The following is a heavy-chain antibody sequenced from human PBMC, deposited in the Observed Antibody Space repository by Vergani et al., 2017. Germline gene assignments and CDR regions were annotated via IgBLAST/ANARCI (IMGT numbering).Heavy chain of an antibody. D-gene: IGHD2-15*01. CDR3: ARASCSGGSCYRYYYYYYMDV. CDR1: GGSFSGYY. CDR2: INNSGST. V-gene: IGHV4-34*01. J-gene: IGHJ6*03. Sequence: QVQLQQWGAGLLKPSETLSLTCAVYGGSFSGYYWSWIRQPPGKGLEWIGEINNSGSTNYNPSLKSRVTISVDTSKNQFSLKLRSVTAADTAVYYCARASCSGGSCYRYYYYYYMDVWGKGTTVTVSS.